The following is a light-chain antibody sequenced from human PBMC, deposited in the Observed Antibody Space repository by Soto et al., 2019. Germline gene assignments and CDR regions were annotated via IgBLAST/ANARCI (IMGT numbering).Light chain of an antibody. CDR1: QDIRKN. CDR3: QQYDDLIT. CDR2: GVS. Sequence: DIQMTQSPSSLSASVGDRVTITCQASQDIRKNLNWYQQKPGKAPKLLIYGVSNLETGVPSRFSGSGSGTDFTLTINSLQPEDISTYYCQQYDDLITFGGGTKVEIK. J-gene: IGKJ4*01. V-gene: IGKV1-33*01.